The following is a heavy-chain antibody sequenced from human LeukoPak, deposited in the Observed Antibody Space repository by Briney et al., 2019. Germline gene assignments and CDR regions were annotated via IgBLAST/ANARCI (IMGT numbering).Heavy chain of an antibody. CDR1: GFTFSSYS. J-gene: IGHJ4*02. V-gene: IGHV3-21*01. CDR3: ARNRFSGYDYFDY. D-gene: IGHD5-12*01. CDR2: ISSISTYK. Sequence: GGSLRLSCAASGFTFSSYSMTWVRQAPGKGLEWISSISSISTYKFYADSVKGRFTISRDNSKNTLYLQMSSLRREDTAVYYCARNRFSGYDYFDYWGQGILVTVSS.